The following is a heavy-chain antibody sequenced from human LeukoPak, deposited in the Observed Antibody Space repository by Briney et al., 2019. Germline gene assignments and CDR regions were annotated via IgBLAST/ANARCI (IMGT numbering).Heavy chain of an antibody. CDR3: ARQIGFSDY. D-gene: IGHD2/OR15-2a*01. J-gene: IGHJ4*02. Sequence: SETLSLTCTVSGDSVSSNSYSWGWIRQPPGKGLEWIGSIYYHGTTYYNPALKSRVTISVDTSKNQFSLKLNSVTVADTAVYYCARQIGFSDYWGQGTLVTVSS. CDR2: IYYHGTT. CDR1: GDSVSSNSYS. V-gene: IGHV4-39*01.